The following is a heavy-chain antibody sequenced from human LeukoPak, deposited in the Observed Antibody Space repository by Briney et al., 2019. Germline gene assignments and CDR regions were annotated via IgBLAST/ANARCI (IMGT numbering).Heavy chain of an antibody. CDR2: IYYSGST. CDR3: ARRRSGHDAFDI. D-gene: IGHD3-3*01. Sequence: PSETLSLTCTVPGGSISSYYWSWLRQPPGKGLEWIGYIYYSGSTNYNPSLKSRVTISVDTSKNQFSLKLSSVTAADTAVYYCARRRSGHDAFDIWGQGTMVTVSS. CDR1: GGSISSYY. J-gene: IGHJ3*02. V-gene: IGHV4-59*01.